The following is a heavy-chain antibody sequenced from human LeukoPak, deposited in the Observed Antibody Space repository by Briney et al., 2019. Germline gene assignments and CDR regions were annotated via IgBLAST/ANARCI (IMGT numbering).Heavy chain of an antibody. V-gene: IGHV4-59*01. CDR3: VRGIAAAGLYFDY. Sequence: SETLSLTCTVSGGSISSYYWSWIRQPPGKGLEWIGYIYYTGSTKYNPSLKSRVTISVDTSKNQFSLRLRSVTAADTAVYYFVRGIAAAGLYFDYWGQGTLVTVSS. J-gene: IGHJ4*02. CDR2: IYYTGST. D-gene: IGHD6-13*01. CDR1: GGSISSYY.